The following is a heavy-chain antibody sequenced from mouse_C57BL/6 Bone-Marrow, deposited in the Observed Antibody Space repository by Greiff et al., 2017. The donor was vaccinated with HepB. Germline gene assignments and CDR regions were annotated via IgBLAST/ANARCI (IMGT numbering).Heavy chain of an antibody. V-gene: IGHV3-6*01. Sequence: VQLQQSGPGLVKPSQSLSLTCSVTGYSITSGYYWNWIRQFPGNKLEWMGYISYDGSNNYNPSLKNRISITRDTSKNQFFLKLNSVTTEDTATYYCAREGYYGSSYVDYAMDYWGQGTSVTVSS. J-gene: IGHJ4*01. CDR3: AREGYYGSSYVDYAMDY. CDR1: GYSITSGYY. D-gene: IGHD1-1*01. CDR2: ISYDGSN.